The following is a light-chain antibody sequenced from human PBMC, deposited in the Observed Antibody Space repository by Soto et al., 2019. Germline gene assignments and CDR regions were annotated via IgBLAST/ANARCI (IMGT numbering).Light chain of an antibody. CDR3: AAWYDSLNGVV. Sequence: QSVLTQPPSVSDAPRQRGTISCSGSRSNIGDNAVNWYQQLPGKAPKLLIYYDDLLPSGVSDRFSGYKSGTSASLAISGLQSGDEDDYYCAAWYDSLNGVVFGGGTKLTVL. CDR2: YDD. V-gene: IGLV1-36*01. CDR1: RSNIGDNA. J-gene: IGLJ2*01.